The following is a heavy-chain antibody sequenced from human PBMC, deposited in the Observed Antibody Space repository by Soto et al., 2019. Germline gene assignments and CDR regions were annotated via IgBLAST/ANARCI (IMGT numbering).Heavy chain of an antibody. Sequence: QVQLQESGPGLVKPSETLSLTCTVSGGSISSYYWSWIRQPPGKGLEWIGYIYYSGSTNYNPSLTSRVTISVDTSKNQFSLKLSSVTAADTAVYYCASNTHFSSWSHVASWGQGTLVTVSS. D-gene: IGHD6-13*01. CDR2: IYYSGST. CDR3: ASNTHFSSWSHVAS. CDR1: GGSISSYY. J-gene: IGHJ4*02. V-gene: IGHV4-59*01.